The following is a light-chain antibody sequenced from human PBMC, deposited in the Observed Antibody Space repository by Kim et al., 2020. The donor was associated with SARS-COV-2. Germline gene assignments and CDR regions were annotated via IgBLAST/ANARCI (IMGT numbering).Light chain of an antibody. CDR2: DAS. V-gene: IGKV3-15*01. Sequence: CPGQSVTLTCTPSHYISKSLAWYQHISGQAPRLLIFDASTRAPGVPARFGGSGSATEFTLTISSFQSEDVAVYFCQQYNDWSPCTFGPGTKVDIK. CDR3: QQYNDWSPCT. J-gene: IGKJ1*01. CDR1: HYISKS.